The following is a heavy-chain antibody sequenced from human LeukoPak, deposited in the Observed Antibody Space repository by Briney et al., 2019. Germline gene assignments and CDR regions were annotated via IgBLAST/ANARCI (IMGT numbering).Heavy chain of an antibody. CDR1: GFTFSSCS. D-gene: IGHD6-13*01. CDR3: ARDPHIAAAGTIFDY. V-gene: IGHV3-48*02. Sequence: PGGSLRLSCAVSGFTFSSCSMNCVRQAPGKGLEWVSYISSSSSTIYYADSVKGRFTISRDKAKNSLYLQMNSLRDEDSAVYYCARDPHIAAAGTIFDYWGQGTLVTVSS. J-gene: IGHJ4*02. CDR2: ISSSSSTI.